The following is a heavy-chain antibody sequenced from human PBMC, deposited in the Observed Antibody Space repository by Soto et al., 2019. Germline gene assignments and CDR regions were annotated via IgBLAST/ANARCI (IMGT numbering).Heavy chain of an antibody. D-gene: IGHD3-16*01. CDR2: IGPDGSQR. J-gene: IGHJ4*02. CDR3: ARNTLG. V-gene: IGHV3-7*05. CDR1: GFTLSIYW. Sequence: GGSLRLSCAASGFTLSIYWVSWARQTPGKGLEWVANIGPDGSQRSYVDSVNGRFTISRDNAKSSLYLQMSSLRAEDTAVYYCARNTLGWGQGTLVTVSS.